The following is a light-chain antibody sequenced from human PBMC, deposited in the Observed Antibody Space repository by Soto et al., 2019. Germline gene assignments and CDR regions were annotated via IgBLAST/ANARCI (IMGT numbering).Light chain of an antibody. V-gene: IGLV1-44*01. CDR2: SNN. CDR1: SSNIGSNT. Sequence: QSVLTQPPSASGTPGQRVTISCSGSSSNIGSNTVNWYQQLPGTAPKLLIYSNNQRPSGVPDRFSGSKSGTSASLAISGLQSEDEADYYCAAWDGSLNENYVFGTGTKVTVL. CDR3: AAWDGSLNENYV. J-gene: IGLJ1*01.